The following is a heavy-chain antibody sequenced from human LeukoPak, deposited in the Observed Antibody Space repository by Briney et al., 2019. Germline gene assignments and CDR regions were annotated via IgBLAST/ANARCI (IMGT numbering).Heavy chain of an antibody. Sequence: GGSLRLSCAASGFTFSSYAMSWVRQAPGKGLEWVSAITNSGDNTYYADSVKGRFTISRDNSKNTLYLQINSLRAEDTAIYYCVKAPMEDSWYIHFDYWGQGTLVTVSS. V-gene: IGHV3-23*01. CDR1: GFTFSSYA. CDR2: ITNSGDNT. J-gene: IGHJ4*02. CDR3: VKAPMEDSWYIHFDY. D-gene: IGHD6-13*01.